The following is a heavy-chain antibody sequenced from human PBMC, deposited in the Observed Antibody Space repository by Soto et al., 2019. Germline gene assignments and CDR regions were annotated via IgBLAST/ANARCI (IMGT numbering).Heavy chain of an antibody. CDR3: ATSYGSGSAHFDY. V-gene: IGHV1-69*02. J-gene: IGHJ4*02. Sequence: QVQLVQSGAEVKMPGSSVKVSCTASGGTFTSYTFSWVRQVPGQGLEWMGRIIPILRMADFAQKFQGRVTINADESTSTGYMTLSSLRSEDTAVYYCATSYGSGSAHFDYWGQGTLVTVS. CDR1: GGTFTSYT. CDR2: IIPILRMA. D-gene: IGHD3-10*01.